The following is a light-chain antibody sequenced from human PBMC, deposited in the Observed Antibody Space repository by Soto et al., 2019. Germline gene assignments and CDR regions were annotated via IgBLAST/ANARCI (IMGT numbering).Light chain of an antibody. CDR3: QQYNTFSRT. Sequence: DILEPESRSTISATVGDRVTIPCRASQSVSTWLAWYQQKPGKAPKLLISDASSLQSGVPSRFSGRGSGTEFTLTISSLQPDDVATYYCQQYNTFSRTFGQGTKVYIK. CDR2: DAS. CDR1: QSVSTW. J-gene: IGKJ1*01. V-gene: IGKV1-5*01.